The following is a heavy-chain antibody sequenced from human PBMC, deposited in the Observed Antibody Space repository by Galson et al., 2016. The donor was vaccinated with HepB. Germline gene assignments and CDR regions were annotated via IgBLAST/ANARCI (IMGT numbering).Heavy chain of an antibody. J-gene: IGHJ5*02. CDR2: IRSNVFGGTS. Sequence: SLRLSCATSGFNFGDYTVTWFRQAPGKGLEWVGFIRSNVFGGTSEYAASVQGRFSISRDDSKSTAYLQMGSLKTEDTAVYYCTRDGYDSSAVYYSWFDPWGQGTLVTVSS. CDR3: TRDGYDSSAVYYSWFDP. CDR1: GFNFGDYT. D-gene: IGHD3-22*01. V-gene: IGHV3-49*03.